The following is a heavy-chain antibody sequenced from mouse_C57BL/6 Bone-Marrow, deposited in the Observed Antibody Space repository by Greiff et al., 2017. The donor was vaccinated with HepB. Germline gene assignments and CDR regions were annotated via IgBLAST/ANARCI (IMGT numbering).Heavy chain of an antibody. CDR2: IDPSDSYI. Sequence: VQLQQSGAEFVKPGASVKLSCKASGYTFTSYWMQWVNQRPGQGLEWIGEIDPSDSYINYNQKFKGKATLTVDTSSITAYMQLSSLASEDSAVYYCARLASLLSWFAYWGQGTRVTVSA. V-gene: IGHV1-50*01. J-gene: IGHJ3*01. CDR3: ARLASLLSWFAY. D-gene: IGHD1-1*01. CDR1: GYTFTSYW.